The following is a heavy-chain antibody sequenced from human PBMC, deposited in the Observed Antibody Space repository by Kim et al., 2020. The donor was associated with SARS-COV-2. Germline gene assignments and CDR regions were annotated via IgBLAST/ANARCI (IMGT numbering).Heavy chain of an antibody. D-gene: IGHD6-13*01. CDR1: GGSISSSSYY. CDR2: IYYSGST. J-gene: IGHJ5*02. Sequence: SETLSLTCTVSGGSISSSSYYWGWIRQPPGKELEWIGSIYYSGSTYYNPSLKSRVTISVDTSKNQFSLKLSSVTAADTAVYYCARPGGVGIAAAGPTLYFDPWGQGTLVTVSS. CDR3: ARPGGVGIAAAGPTLYFDP. V-gene: IGHV4-39*01.